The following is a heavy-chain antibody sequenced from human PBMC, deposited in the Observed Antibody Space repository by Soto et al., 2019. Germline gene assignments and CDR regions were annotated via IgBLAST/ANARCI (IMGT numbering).Heavy chain of an antibody. Sequence: QVQLVQSGAEVKKPGSSVKVSCKASGGTFITYTISWVRQAPGHGLEWMGGIIPIFGTTNYAQKFQGRVTMTADESTSTAYMEMSSLSPEDTAVYYCAILTPITGIYWGQGALVTVSS. CDR2: IIPIFGTT. J-gene: IGHJ4*02. D-gene: IGHD5-12*01. CDR1: GGTFITYT. V-gene: IGHV1-69*01. CDR3: AILTPITGIY.